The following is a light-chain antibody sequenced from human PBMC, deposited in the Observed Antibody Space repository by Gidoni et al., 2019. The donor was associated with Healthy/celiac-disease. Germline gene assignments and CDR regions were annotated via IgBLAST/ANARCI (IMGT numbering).Light chain of an antibody. CDR1: KLGDKY. Sequence: SYELTQPPSVSVSPGQTASITCSGDKLGDKYACWYQQKPGQSPVLVIYQDNKPASGIPERFSGSKSRNTATLTISGTQAMDEADYYCQAWDSSTYVVFGGGTKLTVL. V-gene: IGLV3-1*01. CDR3: QAWDSSTYVV. CDR2: QDN. J-gene: IGLJ2*01.